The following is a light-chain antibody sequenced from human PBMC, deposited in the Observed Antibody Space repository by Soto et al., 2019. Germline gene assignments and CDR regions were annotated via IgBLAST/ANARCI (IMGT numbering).Light chain of an antibody. J-gene: IGKJ4*01. CDR1: QAFSNL. Sequence: DIQMTQSPSSVSASVGDRVIISCRASQAFSNLLAWYQQKPGKAPKXLIYGASTLQGGVPSRFSGSESGTELTLTISSVQPEDFETYYCQQATTFPLTFGGGTKVDIK. V-gene: IGKV1-12*01. CDR3: QQATTFPLT. CDR2: GAS.